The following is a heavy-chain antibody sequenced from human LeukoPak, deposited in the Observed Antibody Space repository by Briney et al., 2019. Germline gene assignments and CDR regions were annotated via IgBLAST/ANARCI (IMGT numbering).Heavy chain of an antibody. V-gene: IGHV3-11*06. CDR1: GFTFSDYY. Sequence: GGSLRLSCAASGFTFSDYYMNWIRLAPGKGLEWVSSISTSSTYTNYADSVRGRFTISRDNANNSLYLQTNSLRAEDTAVYYCARAQVVPAATYYYYYGMDVWGKGTTVTVSS. CDR2: ISTSSTYT. D-gene: IGHD2-2*01. CDR3: ARAQVVPAATYYYYYGMDV. J-gene: IGHJ6*04.